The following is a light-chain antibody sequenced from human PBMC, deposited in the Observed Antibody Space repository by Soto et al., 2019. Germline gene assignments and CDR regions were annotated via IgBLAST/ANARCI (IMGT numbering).Light chain of an antibody. V-gene: IGLV2-14*01. Sequence: QSALTQPASGSGSPGQSITISCTGTSSDVGDNNYVSWYQQHPAKAPKLMIYDVSNRPSGVSNRFSGSKSGNTASLTIAGLQAEDEADYYCSSYTSSTSYVFGTGTKLTVL. CDR1: SSDVGDNNY. J-gene: IGLJ1*01. CDR3: SSYTSSTSYV. CDR2: DVS.